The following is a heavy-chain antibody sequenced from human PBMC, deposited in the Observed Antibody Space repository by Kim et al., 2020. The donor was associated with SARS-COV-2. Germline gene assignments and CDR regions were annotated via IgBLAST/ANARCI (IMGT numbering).Heavy chain of an antibody. CDR3: ARGYSSSWYWAFDI. Sequence: PCSVKGRFTISRENAKNSLYLQMNSLRAGDTAVYYCARGYSSSWYWAFDIWGQGTMVTVSS. V-gene: IGHV3-13*01. D-gene: IGHD6-13*01. J-gene: IGHJ3*02.